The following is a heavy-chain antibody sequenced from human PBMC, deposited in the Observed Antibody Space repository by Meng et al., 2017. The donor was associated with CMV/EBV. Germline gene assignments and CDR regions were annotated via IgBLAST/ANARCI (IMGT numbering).Heavy chain of an antibody. D-gene: IGHD2-2*01. CDR1: GYTFTGYY. V-gene: IGHV1-2*02. CDR3: ARDSHCSSTSCPLDY. CDR2: INPNSGGT. J-gene: IGHJ4*02. Sequence: ASVKVSCKASGYTFTGYYMHWVRQAPGQGLEWVGWINPNSGGTNYAQKFQGRVTMTRDTSISTAYMELSRLRSDDTAVYYCARDSHCSSTSCPLDYWGQGTLVTVSS.